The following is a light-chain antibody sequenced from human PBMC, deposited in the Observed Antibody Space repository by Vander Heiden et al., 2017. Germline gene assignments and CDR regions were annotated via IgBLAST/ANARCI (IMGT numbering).Light chain of an antibody. J-gene: IGKJ1*01. Sequence: DIQMTQSPSSLSASVGDRVTITCRASQGIYSYLNWYRQKPGKAPELLIYAASSLQRGVPSRFSGSGFGTDFTLTITSLQREDCVTYYCQQSHSLPRTFGQGTKVEIK. V-gene: IGKV1-39*01. CDR1: QGIYSY. CDR2: AAS. CDR3: QQSHSLPRT.